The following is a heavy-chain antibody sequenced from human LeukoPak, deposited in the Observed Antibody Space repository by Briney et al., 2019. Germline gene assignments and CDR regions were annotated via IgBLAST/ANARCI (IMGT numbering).Heavy chain of an antibody. Sequence: GASVKVSCKASGGTFSSYAINWVRQAPGKGLEWMGGFDPEDGETIYAQKFQGRVTMTEDTSTDTAYMELSSLRSEDTAVYYCGTVDYWGQGTLVTVSS. V-gene: IGHV1-24*01. J-gene: IGHJ4*02. D-gene: IGHD4-17*01. CDR2: FDPEDGET. CDR1: GGTFSSYA. CDR3: GTVDY.